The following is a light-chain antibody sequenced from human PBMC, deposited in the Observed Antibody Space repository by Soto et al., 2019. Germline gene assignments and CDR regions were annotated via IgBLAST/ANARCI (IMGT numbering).Light chain of an antibody. J-gene: IGKJ5*01. CDR2: AAS. Sequence: DIQMTQSPSSVSVSVGDRVTITCRASQSISSWLAWYQQKPGKAPKLLIYAASSLQSGVPSRFSGSVSGTDFTTTISRLQPEDFASYYCHQANSFPITFGQGTRLEIK. V-gene: IGKV1D-12*01. CDR1: QSISSW. CDR3: HQANSFPIT.